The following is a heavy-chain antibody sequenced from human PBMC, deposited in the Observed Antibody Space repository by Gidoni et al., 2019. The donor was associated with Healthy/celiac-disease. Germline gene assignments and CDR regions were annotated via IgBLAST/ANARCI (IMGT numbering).Heavy chain of an antibody. V-gene: IGHV1-69*01. CDR3: ASSSGGYDFYYFDY. CDR2: SIQIFGTA. D-gene: IGHD3-3*01. J-gene: IGHJ4*02. Sequence: VPLVQSGAEVKKPGSSVRVSCAGSGGTFSSYAVSWVRTAPGQGLEWMGGSIQIFGTANYAQKFQGRVTITADESTSTAYMELSSLRSEDTAVYYCASSSGGYDFYYFDYWGQGTLVTVSS. CDR1: GGTFSSYA.